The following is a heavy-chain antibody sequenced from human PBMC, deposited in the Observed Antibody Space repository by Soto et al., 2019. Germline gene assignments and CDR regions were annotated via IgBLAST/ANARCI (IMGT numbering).Heavy chain of an antibody. CDR2: ILPDDSDT. CDR1: GYIIKNYW. V-gene: IGHV5-51*01. J-gene: IGHJ4*02. D-gene: IGHD3-16*01. CDR3: FRGGVTSRTFDY. Sequence: GESLKISFKASGYIIKNYWIGWVRQMPGQGLEWMGIILPDDSDTRYSPSFQGHVTISVDKSISTAYVQWSSLKASDSAIYYCFRGGVTSRTFDYWGQGTLVTVSS.